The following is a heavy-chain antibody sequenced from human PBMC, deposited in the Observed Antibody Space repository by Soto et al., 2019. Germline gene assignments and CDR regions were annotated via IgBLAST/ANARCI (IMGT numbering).Heavy chain of an antibody. V-gene: IGHV2-5*01. Sequence: QITLKESGPTLVKPTQTLTLTCTFSGFSLSTSGVGVGWILQPPGKALEWLALIYWNDDKRYSPSLKSRLTITKDTSKNQLVLTMTNMDPVDTATYYCAHIVYDSSGYYVPDAFDIWGQGTMVTVSS. CDR1: GFSLSTSGVG. J-gene: IGHJ3*02. CDR3: AHIVYDSSGYYVPDAFDI. CDR2: IYWNDDK. D-gene: IGHD3-22*01.